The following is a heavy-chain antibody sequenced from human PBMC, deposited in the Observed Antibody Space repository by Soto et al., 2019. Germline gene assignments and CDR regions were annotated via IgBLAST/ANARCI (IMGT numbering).Heavy chain of an antibody. D-gene: IGHD6-13*01. J-gene: IGHJ4*02. CDR1: CDSSSASF. CDR2: ISHSGHT. CDR3: ARGMAAALEVGEY. V-gene: IGHV4-34*01. Sequence: PSETLSLTCVVYCDSSSASFWTWIRQPPWKGLEWIVEISHSGHTNYNPSLKSRVTISEDTSRKQLSLELNSVTAADSAMYYCARGMAAALEVGEYWGPGTTVTFSS.